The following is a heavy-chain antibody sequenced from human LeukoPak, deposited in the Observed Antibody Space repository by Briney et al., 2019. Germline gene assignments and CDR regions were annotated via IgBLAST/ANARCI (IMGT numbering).Heavy chain of an antibody. D-gene: IGHD3-9*01. CDR3: ASAHYDILTGQFSFDP. CDR2: INHSGST. V-gene: IGHV4-34*01. Sequence: PSETLSLTCAVYGGSLSGYYWSWIRQPPGKGLEWIGEINHSGSTKYNPSLKSRVTISEDMSKKQFSLKLTSVTAADAAVYYCASAHYDILTGQFSFDPWGQGTLVTVSS. J-gene: IGHJ5*02. CDR1: GGSLSGYY.